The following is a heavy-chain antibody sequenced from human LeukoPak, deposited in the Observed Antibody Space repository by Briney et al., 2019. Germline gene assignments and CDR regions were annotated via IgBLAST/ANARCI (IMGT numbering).Heavy chain of an antibody. D-gene: IGHD3-22*01. CDR3: AHYYYDSSRGRFDL. CDR1: GGSISSSNW. V-gene: IGHV4-4*02. J-gene: IGHJ3*01. CDR2: IYHSGST. Sequence: ASETLSLTCAVSGGSISSSNWWNWVRQPPGKGLEWIGEIYHSGSTNYNPSLKSRVTISVDKSQNQFSLKLSSVTAADTAVYYCAHYYYDSSRGRFDLWGQGTMVTVSS.